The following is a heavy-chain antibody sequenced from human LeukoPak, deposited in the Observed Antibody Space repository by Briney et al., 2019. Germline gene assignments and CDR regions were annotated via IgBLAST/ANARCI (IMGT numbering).Heavy chain of an antibody. CDR2: ISWNSGSI. V-gene: IGHV3-9*01. J-gene: IGHJ5*02. Sequence: PGGSLRLSCAASGFTFDDYAMHWVRQAPGQGLEWVSGISWNSGSIGYADSVKGRFTISRDNAKNSLYLQMNSLRAEDTALYYCAKDRGSSSWYGWFDPWGQGTLVTVSS. CDR3: AKDRGSSSWYGWFDP. D-gene: IGHD6-13*01. CDR1: GFTFDDYA.